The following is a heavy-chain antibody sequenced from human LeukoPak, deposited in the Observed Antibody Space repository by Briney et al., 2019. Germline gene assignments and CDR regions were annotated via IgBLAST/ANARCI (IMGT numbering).Heavy chain of an antibody. CDR3: GRYYYDSSGYYLLDY. J-gene: IGHJ4*02. Sequence: GSLRLSCAASGFTFSSYSMNWVRQAPGKGLEWVSYISSSSSTIYYADSVKGRFTISRDNAKNSLYLQMNSLRAEDTAVYYCGRYYYDSSGYYLLDYWGQGTLVTVSS. CDR2: ISSSSSTI. CDR1: GFTFSSYS. V-gene: IGHV3-48*04. D-gene: IGHD3-22*01.